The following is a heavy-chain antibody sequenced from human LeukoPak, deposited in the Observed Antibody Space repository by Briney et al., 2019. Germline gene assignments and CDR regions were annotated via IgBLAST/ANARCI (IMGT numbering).Heavy chain of an antibody. CDR2: LYYSGST. Sequence: ASETLSLTCAVYGGSFSGYYWSWIRQPPGKGLEWIGSLYYSGSTFYNPSLESRVTISLDTSKNQFSLKLSSVTAADTALYYCARAPVSAVIDTHFDYWGQGTLVTVSS. CDR3: ARAPVSAVIDTHFDY. CDR1: GGSFSGYY. D-gene: IGHD3-16*02. V-gene: IGHV4-34*01. J-gene: IGHJ4*02.